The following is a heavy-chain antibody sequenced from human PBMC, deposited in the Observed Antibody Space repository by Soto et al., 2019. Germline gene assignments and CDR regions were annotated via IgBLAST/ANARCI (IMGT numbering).Heavy chain of an antibody. D-gene: IGHD3-10*01. CDR3: ARGFYFAF. CDR2: INRSGSTI. CDR1: GFSFNSQE. Sequence: SLRLSCAASGFSFNSQEMNWVRQAPGKGPELVANINRSGSTIYYADSVKGRFTISRDNAKNSLYLQMNSLRAEDTAIYYCARGFYFAFWGQGTLVTASS. J-gene: IGHJ4*02. V-gene: IGHV3-48*03.